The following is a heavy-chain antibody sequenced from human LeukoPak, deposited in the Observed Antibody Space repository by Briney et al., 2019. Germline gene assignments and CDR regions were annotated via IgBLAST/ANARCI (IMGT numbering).Heavy chain of an antibody. D-gene: IGHD5-18*01. CDR2: ISSSSSYI. CDR1: GFTFSSYS. CDR3: ARDLGRGYSYGGGYFDY. Sequence: PGGSLRFSCEASGFTFSSYSMNWVRQAPGKGLEWVSSISSSSSYIYYADSVKGRFTISRDNAKNSLYLQMNSLRAEDTAVYYCARDLGRGYSYGGGYFDYWGQGTLVTVSS. V-gene: IGHV3-21*01. J-gene: IGHJ4*02.